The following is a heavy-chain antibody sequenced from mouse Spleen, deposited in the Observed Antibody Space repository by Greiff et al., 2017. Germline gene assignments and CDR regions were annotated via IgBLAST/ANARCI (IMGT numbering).Heavy chain of an antibody. CDR2: ISSGGGNT. Sequence: EVKLVESGGGLVKLGGSLKLSCAASGFTFSSYAMSWVRQTPEKRLEWVATISSGGGNTYYPDSVKGRFTISRDNAKNTLYLQMSSLKSEDTAMYYCARHSSLYYFDYWGQGTTLTVSS. CDR3: ARHSSLYYFDY. J-gene: IGHJ2*01. V-gene: IGHV5-9*04. CDR1: GFTFSSYA. D-gene: IGHD1-1*01.